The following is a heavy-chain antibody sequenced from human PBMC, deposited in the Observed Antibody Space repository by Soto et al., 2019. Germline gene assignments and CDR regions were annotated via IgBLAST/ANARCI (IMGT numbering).Heavy chain of an antibody. J-gene: IGHJ4*02. CDR3: ARAPSSGWKYYFDY. CDR2: ISYSGST. D-gene: IGHD6-19*01. Sequence: SETLSLTCNVSGASIYTYYWNWIRQSPGKGLEWIGYISYSGSTNYNPSLKSRVTISVDTSKNQFSLKLSSVTAADTAVYYCARAPSSGWKYYFDYWGQGTLVTVSS. V-gene: IGHV4-59*01. CDR1: GASIYTYY.